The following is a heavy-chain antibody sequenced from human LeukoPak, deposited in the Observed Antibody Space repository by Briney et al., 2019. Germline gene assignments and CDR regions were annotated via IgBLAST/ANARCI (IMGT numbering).Heavy chain of an antibody. Sequence: GGSLRLSCAVSGFTFSSYAMNWVRQAPGKGLEWVANIKQDGSEKYYVDSVKGRFTISRDNAKNSLYLQMNSLRAEDTAVYYCASSPRTAGTLIFDYWGQGTLVTVSS. J-gene: IGHJ4*02. CDR2: IKQDGSEK. CDR3: ASSPRTAGTLIFDY. D-gene: IGHD6-13*01. V-gene: IGHV3-7*01. CDR1: GFTFSSYA.